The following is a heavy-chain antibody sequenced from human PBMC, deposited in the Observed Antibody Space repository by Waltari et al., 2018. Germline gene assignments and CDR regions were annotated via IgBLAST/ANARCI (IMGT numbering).Heavy chain of an antibody. V-gene: IGHV4-34*02. J-gene: IGHJ6*03. Sequence: QVQLRQWGAGLLKPSETLSLTCAVYGGSFSGYHWSWIRQPPGKGLEWIGEINHSGNPNQNPSLKSRVTISVDTSKNQFSLKLTSVTAADTAVYYCARNWELRGGMDVWGKGTTVTVSS. CDR2: INHSGNP. CDR1: GGSFSGYH. D-gene: IGHD1-26*01. CDR3: ARNWELRGGMDV.